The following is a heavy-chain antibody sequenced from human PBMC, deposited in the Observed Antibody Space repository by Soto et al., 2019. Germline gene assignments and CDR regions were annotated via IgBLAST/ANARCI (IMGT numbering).Heavy chain of an antibody. D-gene: IGHD2-15*01. CDR3: AVRILRGDNWFDP. V-gene: IGHV4-59*12. J-gene: IGHJ5*02. CDR1: GGSISSYY. Sequence: SETLSLTCTVSGGSISSYYWSWIRQPPGKGLEWIGYIYYSGSTNYNPSLKSRVTISVDTSKNQFSLKLSSVTAADTAVYYCAVRILRGDNWFDPWGQGTLVTVSS. CDR2: IYYSGST.